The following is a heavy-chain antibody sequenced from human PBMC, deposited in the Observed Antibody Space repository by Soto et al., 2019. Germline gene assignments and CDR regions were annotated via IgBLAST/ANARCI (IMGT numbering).Heavy chain of an antibody. CDR3: ARARQRVVPAAIYYYYGMDV. D-gene: IGHD2-2*01. J-gene: IGHJ6*02. CDR1: GGTFSSYA. V-gene: IGHV1-69*01. Sequence: QVQLVQSGAEVKKPGSSVKVSCKASGGTFSSYAISWVRQAPGQGLDWMGGIIPIFGTANYAQKFQGRVTITADESTSTAYMELSSLRSEDTAVYYCARARQRVVPAAIYYYYGMDVWGQGTTVTVSS. CDR2: IIPIFGTA.